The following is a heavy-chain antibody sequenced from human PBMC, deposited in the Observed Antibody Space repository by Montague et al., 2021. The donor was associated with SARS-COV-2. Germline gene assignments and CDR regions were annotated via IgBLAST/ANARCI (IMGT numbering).Heavy chain of an antibody. Sequence: SLRLPLAASGFTVSSNYMSWVRQAPGKGLEWVSVIYSGGSTYYADSVKGRFTISRDNSKNTLYLQMNSLRAGDTAVYYCARGGHSSSWYYYYGMDVWGQGTTVTVSS. V-gene: IGHV3-53*01. J-gene: IGHJ6*02. D-gene: IGHD6-13*01. CDR3: ARGGHSSSWYYYYGMDV. CDR1: GFTVSSNY. CDR2: IYSGGST.